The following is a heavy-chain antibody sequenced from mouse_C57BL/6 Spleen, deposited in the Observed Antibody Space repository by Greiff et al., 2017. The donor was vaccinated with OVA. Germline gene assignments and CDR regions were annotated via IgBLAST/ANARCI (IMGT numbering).Heavy chain of an antibody. J-gene: IGHJ3*01. CDR3: ARDGPSAY. CDR2: ISDGGSYT. CDR1: GFTFSSYA. Sequence: EVQGVESGGGLVKPGGSLKLSCAASGFTFSSYAMSWVRQTPEKRLEWVATISDGGSYTYYPDNVKGRFTISRDNAKNNLYLQMSHLKSEDTAMYYCARDGPSAYWGQGTLVTVSA. V-gene: IGHV5-4*01.